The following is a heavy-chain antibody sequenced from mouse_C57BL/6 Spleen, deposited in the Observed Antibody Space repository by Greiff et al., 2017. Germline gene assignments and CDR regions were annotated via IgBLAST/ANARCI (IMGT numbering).Heavy chain of an antibody. CDR3: AREEMVTTRAWFAY. Sequence: VKLQQPGAELVKPGASVKMSCKASGYTFTSYWITWVKQRPGQGLEWIGDIYPGSGSTNYNEKFKSKATLTVDTSSSTAYMQLSSLTSEDSAVYYCAREEMVTTRAWFAYWGQGTLVTVSA. CDR2: IYPGSGST. D-gene: IGHD2-2*01. J-gene: IGHJ3*01. CDR1: GYTFTSYW. V-gene: IGHV1-55*01.